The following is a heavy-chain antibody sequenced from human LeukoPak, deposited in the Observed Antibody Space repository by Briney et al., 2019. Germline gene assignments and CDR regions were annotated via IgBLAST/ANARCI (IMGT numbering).Heavy chain of an antibody. J-gene: IGHJ4*02. CDR1: GASISSYY. CDR3: ARHLNTDMVKAHFDY. Sequence: SETLSLTCTVSGASISSYYWTWIRQPPGKGLKWIAYTHNSGSTNYNPSLKSRVTISLDTSKNQFSLKLNSVTAADTAVYYCARHLNTDMVKAHFDYWGQGTLVTASS. D-gene: IGHD5-18*01. CDR2: THNSGST. V-gene: IGHV4-59*08.